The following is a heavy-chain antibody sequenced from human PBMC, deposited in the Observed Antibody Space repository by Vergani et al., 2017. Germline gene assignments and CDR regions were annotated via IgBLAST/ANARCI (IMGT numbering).Heavy chain of an antibody. CDR1: GGTFSSYA. J-gene: IGHJ1*01. D-gene: IGHD6-19*01. CDR3: ARDLGVAAPKVGYFQH. Sequence: QVQLVQSGAEVKKPGSSVKVSCKASGGTFSSYAISWVRQAPGQGLEWMGGIIPIFGTANYAQKFQGRVTMTRNTSISTAYMELSSLRSEDTAVYYCARDLGVAAPKVGYFQHWGQGTLVTVSS. CDR2: IIPIFGTA. V-gene: IGHV1-69*05.